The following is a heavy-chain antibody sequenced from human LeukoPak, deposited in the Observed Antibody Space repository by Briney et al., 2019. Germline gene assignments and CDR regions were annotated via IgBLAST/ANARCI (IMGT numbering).Heavy chain of an antibody. D-gene: IGHD3-9*01. Sequence: SETLSLTCTVPGGSISSYYWSWIRQPAGKGLEWIGRIYTSGSTNYNPSLKSRVTTSVDTSKNQFSLKLSSVTAADTAVYYCARWINYDILTGYYADAFDIWGQGTMVTVSS. V-gene: IGHV4-4*07. CDR2: IYTSGST. J-gene: IGHJ3*02. CDR1: GGSISSYY. CDR3: ARWINYDILTGYYADAFDI.